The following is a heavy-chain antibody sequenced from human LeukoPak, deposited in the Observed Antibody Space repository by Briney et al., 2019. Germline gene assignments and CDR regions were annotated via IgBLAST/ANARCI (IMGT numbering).Heavy chain of an antibody. CDR1: GFTFSSYA. CDR3: ARGGSSSWYTFDY. D-gene: IGHD6-13*01. J-gene: IGHJ4*02. Sequence: GGSLRLSCAASGFTFSSYAMSWVRQAPGKGLEWVSAISGSGGSTYYADSVKGRFTISRDNSKNTLYLQMNSLRAEDTAVYYCARGGSSSWYTFDYWGQGTLVTVSS. V-gene: IGHV3-23*01. CDR2: ISGSGGST.